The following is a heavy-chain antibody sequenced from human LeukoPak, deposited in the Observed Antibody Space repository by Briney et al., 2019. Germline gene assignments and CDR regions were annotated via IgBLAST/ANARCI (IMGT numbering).Heavy chain of an antibody. D-gene: IGHD2-15*01. J-gene: IGHJ6*03. V-gene: IGHV3-23*01. CDR2: IRGSGDKT. CDR1: GFTFSDYA. CDR3: AKDTSAWWYHRAYMNV. Sequence: PGGSLRLSCAASGFTFSDYAMSWVRQAPGKGLEWVSAIRGSGDKTFHADSVKGRFTTSRDNSKNTLSLQMSSLRVEDSAVYFCAKDTSAWWYHRAYMNVWGTGTTVTVSS.